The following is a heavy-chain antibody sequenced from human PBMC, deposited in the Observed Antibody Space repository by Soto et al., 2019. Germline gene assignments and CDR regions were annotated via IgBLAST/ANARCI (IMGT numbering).Heavy chain of an antibody. CDR1: GGSISSSSYS. D-gene: IGHD1-7*01. Sequence: SETLSLTCTVSGGSISSSSYSWSWIRQPPGKGLEWIGYIYHSGSTYYNPSLKSRVTISVDRSKNQFSLKLSSVTAADTAVYYCARTESGTFDPWGQGTLVTVSS. V-gene: IGHV4-30-2*01. J-gene: IGHJ5*02. CDR3: ARTESGTFDP. CDR2: IYHSGST.